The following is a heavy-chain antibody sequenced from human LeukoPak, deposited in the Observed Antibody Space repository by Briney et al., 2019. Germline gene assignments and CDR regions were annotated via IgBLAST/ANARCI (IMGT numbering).Heavy chain of an antibody. CDR3: ARVYSGYDLPGSLTNYYFDY. CDR2: FYSGGSA. D-gene: IGHD5-12*01. Sequence: SETLSPTCTVSGGSISSYYWSWIRQPAGKGLEWIGRFYSGGSADYNPSLKSRVTMSVDTSKNQFSLKLSSVTAADTAVYYCARVYSGYDLPGSLTNYYFDYWGQGTLVTVSS. CDR1: GGSISSYY. J-gene: IGHJ4*02. V-gene: IGHV4-4*07.